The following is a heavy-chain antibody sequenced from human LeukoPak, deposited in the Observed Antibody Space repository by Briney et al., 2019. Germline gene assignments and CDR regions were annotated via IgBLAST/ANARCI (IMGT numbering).Heavy chain of an antibody. D-gene: IGHD1/OR15-1a*01. Sequence: GGSLRLSCAASGFTFSTYGMHWVRQAPGKGLEWVAVVSYDGSSIYYADSVKGRFTISRDNSKNTLYLQMNSLRAEDTAVYYCAIDPWNSGFFDYWGQGALVTVSS. CDR1: GFTFSTYG. V-gene: IGHV3-30*03. CDR3: AIDPWNSGFFDY. CDR2: VSYDGSSI. J-gene: IGHJ4*02.